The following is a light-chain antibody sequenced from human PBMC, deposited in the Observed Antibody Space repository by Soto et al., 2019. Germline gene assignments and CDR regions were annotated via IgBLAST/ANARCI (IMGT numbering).Light chain of an antibody. Sequence: QSALTQPPSASGSPGQSVTISCTGTSSDVGNYNYVSWYQQHPGKAPKLMIYEVTKRTSGVPDRFSGSKSGNTASLTVSGLQAEDEAEYYCTSYAAGKNLVFGGGTKLTVL. CDR3: TSYAAGKNLV. CDR1: SSDVGNYNY. CDR2: EVT. V-gene: IGLV2-8*01. J-gene: IGLJ2*01.